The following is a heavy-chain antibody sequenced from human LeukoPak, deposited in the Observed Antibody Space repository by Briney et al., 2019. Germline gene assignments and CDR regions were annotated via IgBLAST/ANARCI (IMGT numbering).Heavy chain of an antibody. Sequence: PSETLSLTCSVSGGSISTYYWSWIRRPAGKGLEWIGNLYHIGSPNYNPSLRSRVTISIDTAKNQFSLRLRSVTAADTAVYCCATLTGTTYPYYFDSWGQATLVTVSS. D-gene: IGHD1-20*01. J-gene: IGHJ4*02. CDR2: LYHIGSP. CDR1: GGSISTYY. V-gene: IGHV4-59*01. CDR3: ATLTGTTYPYYFDS.